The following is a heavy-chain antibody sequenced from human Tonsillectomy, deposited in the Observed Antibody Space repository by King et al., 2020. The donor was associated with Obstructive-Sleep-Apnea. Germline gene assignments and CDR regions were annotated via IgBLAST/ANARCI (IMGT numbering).Heavy chain of an antibody. CDR2: IYYSGST. V-gene: IGHV4-39*01. CDR3: ARPVETGFDY. D-gene: IGHD5-18*01. J-gene: IGHJ4*02. CDR1: GGSISSSSYY. Sequence: QLQESGPGLVKPSETLSLTCTVSGGSISSSSYYWGWIRQSPGKGLEWIGSIYYSGSTYYNPSLKSRVTISIDTSKNQFSLELSSVTVADTAVYYCARPVETGFDYWGQGTLVTVSS.